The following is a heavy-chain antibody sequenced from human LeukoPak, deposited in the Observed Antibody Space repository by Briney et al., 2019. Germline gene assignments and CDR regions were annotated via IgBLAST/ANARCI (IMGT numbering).Heavy chain of an antibody. J-gene: IGHJ4*02. V-gene: IGHV1-24*01. Sequence: ASVKGSCKVSGYTLTELSMHWVRQAPGKGLVWMGGFGPEDGETIYAQKFQGRVTMTEDTSTDTAYMELSSLRSDDTAVYYCATLFGEGDYWAREPWSPSPQ. D-gene: IGHD3-10*01. CDR3: ATLFGEGDY. CDR2: FGPEDGET. CDR1: GYTLTELS.